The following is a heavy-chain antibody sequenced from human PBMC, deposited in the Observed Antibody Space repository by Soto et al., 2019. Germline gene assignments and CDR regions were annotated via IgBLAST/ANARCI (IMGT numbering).Heavy chain of an antibody. CDR1: GYTFTDYH. J-gene: IGHJ6*02. CDR2: INPDSGGT. D-gene: IGHD6-19*01. V-gene: IGHV1-2*02. CDR3: ARDKNPSSGWPGMDV. Sequence: ASVKVSCKASGYTFTDYHMHWVRQALGQGLEWMGWINPDSGGTNYAQKFQGRVTMTRDTSISTAYMEVSRVRSDDTAMYYCARDKNPSSGWPGMDVWGPGTPLTVSS.